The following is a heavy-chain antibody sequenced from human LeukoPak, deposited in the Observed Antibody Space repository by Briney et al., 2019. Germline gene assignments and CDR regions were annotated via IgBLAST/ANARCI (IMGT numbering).Heavy chain of an antibody. CDR1: GFIVSSNY. Sequence: GGSLRLSCAASGFIVSSNYMSWVRQAPGKGLEWVSSISSSSSYIYYADSVKGRFTISRDNAKNSLYLQMNSLRAEDTAVYYCARGDYGDYGGYGMDVWGQGTTVTVSS. J-gene: IGHJ6*02. CDR2: ISSSSSYI. D-gene: IGHD4-17*01. V-gene: IGHV3-21*01. CDR3: ARGDYGDYGGYGMDV.